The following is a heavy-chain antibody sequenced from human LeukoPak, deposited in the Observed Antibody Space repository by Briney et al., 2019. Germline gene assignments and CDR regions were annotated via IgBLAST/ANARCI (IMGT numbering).Heavy chain of an antibody. CDR3: TVVNYGSGSYPLGY. J-gene: IGHJ4*02. CDR2: IKNKPDGGTT. V-gene: IGHV3-15*01. CDR1: GFTFSHAW. D-gene: IGHD3-10*01. Sequence: GGSLRLSCAASGFTFSHAWMSWVRQAPGKGLEWVGRIKNKPDGGTTDYAAPVQGRFTISRDDSKNTLSLQMNSLKAEDTAVYHCTVVNYGSGSYPLGYWGQGTLVTVSS.